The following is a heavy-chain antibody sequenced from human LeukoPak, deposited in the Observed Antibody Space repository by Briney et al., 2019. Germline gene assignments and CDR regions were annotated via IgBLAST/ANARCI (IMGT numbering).Heavy chain of an antibody. D-gene: IGHD3-10*01. Sequence: GGSLRLSCAASGFTFSDHYMDGVRQAPGKGLEWVGRITNKPNGYSTDYAASVKGRFTISRDDSENSVYLQMNSLKTDDTAMYYCARSTRGSLDYWGQGTLVTVSS. CDR2: ITNKPNGYST. V-gene: IGHV3-72*01. J-gene: IGHJ4*02. CDR1: GFTFSDHY. CDR3: ARSTRGSLDY.